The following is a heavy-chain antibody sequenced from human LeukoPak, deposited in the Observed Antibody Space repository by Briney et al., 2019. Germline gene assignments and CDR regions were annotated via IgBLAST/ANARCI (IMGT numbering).Heavy chain of an antibody. CDR3: ARVAAAVTPHLIEHYFDY. CDR1: GFTFSSYS. J-gene: IGHJ4*02. V-gene: IGHV3-21*01. D-gene: IGHD6-13*01. Sequence: GGSLRLSCAASGFTFSSYSMNWVRQAPGKGLEWVSSISSSSSYIYYADSVKGRFTISRDNAKNSLYLQMNSLRAEDTAVYYCARVAAAVTPHLIEHYFDYWGQGTLVTVSS. CDR2: ISSSSSYI.